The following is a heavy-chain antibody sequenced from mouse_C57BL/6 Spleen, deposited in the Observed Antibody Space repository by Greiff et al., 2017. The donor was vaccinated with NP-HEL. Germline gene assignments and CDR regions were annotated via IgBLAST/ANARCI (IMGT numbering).Heavy chain of an antibody. CDR1: GFSFPGYY. CDR3: ERGEQATDY. V-gene: IGHV1-42*01. CDR2: INPSTGGP. D-gene: IGHD3-2*02. J-gene: IGHJ2*01. Sequence: VQLQQSGPELVKPGASVKISCKASGFSFPGYYLNWVKQSPETCLAWIGEINPSTGGPPSNQKFKAKATLTVDKSSSTAYRQLKSLRTEDSAVYYCERGEQATDYWGKGNTLTV.